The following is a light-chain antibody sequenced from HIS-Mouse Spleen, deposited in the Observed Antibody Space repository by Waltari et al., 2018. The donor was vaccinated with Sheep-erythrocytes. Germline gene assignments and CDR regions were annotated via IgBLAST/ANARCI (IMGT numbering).Light chain of an antibody. CDR2: DVS. V-gene: IGLV2-14*03. J-gene: IGLJ3*02. Sequence: QSALTQPASVSGSPGQSITIPCPGTRSDVGGYNYVSWYQQHPGKAPNLMIYDVSNRPSGVSNRFSGSKSGNTASLTISGLQAEDEADYYCSSYTSSSTWVFGGGTKLTVL. CDR3: SSYTSSSTWV. CDR1: RSDVGGYNY.